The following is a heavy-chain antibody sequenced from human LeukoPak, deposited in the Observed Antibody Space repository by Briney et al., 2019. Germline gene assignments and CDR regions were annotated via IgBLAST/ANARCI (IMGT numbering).Heavy chain of an antibody. CDR3: ARRGADAFDI. D-gene: IGHD3-16*01. Sequence: PSETLSLTCTVSGGSISSYYWSWIRQPPGKGLEWIGYIYYSGSTNYNPSLKSRVTISVDTSKNQFSLKLSSVTAADTAVYYCARRGADAFDIWGQGIMVTVSS. CDR2: IYYSGST. CDR1: GGSISSYY. V-gene: IGHV4-59*08. J-gene: IGHJ3*02.